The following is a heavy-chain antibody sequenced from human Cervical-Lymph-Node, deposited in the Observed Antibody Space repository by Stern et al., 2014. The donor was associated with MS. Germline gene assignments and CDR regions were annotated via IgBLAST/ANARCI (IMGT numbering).Heavy chain of an antibody. D-gene: IGHD3-16*01. CDR2: IYPGVSDT. CDR3: AREGARSLDV. CDR1: GYNFDTYW. Sequence: VQLVQSGAEVKNPGESLRISCTGSGYNFDTYWIGWGRQIPRTGLGGRSFIYPGVSDTRYSPSFQGQVPISADKSIDTASLQWSSLKASDTAMYYCAREGARSLDVWGQGTTVTVSS. V-gene: IGHV5-51*01. J-gene: IGHJ6*02.